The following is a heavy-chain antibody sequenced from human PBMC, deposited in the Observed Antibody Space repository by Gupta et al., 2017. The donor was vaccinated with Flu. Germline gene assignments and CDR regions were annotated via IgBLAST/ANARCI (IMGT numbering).Heavy chain of an antibody. J-gene: IGHJ6*02. CDR3: ARWPVSPGPDYHICGMDV. CDR1: GDSLSKYA. Sequence: QEHVVQSGADVKKPGSSVCVACNASGDSLSKYAIACVRQAPGQGLEWMGDIVPLFGTAMYAEKFQGRFTITADKSTTTAYVPVSSLGNDDTAVYYCARWPVSPGPDYHICGMDVWGQGTTVMVSS. D-gene: IGHD5/OR15-5a*01. CDR2: IVPLFGTA. V-gene: IGHV1-69*06.